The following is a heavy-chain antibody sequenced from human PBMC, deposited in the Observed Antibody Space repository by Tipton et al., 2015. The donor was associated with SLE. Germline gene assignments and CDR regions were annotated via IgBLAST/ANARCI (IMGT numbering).Heavy chain of an antibody. CDR3: ARGLWKEGQRPEC. CDR1: GFTFVNYA. Sequence: SLRLSCAASGFTFVNYAMSWVRQAPGKGLEWVSVIFGGGYTFYADSVKGRFTISKDNSQNTVYLQMNSLRYEDTATYYCARGLWKEGQRPECWVQGVLFTVPS. J-gene: IGHJ4*02. CDR2: IFGGGYT. V-gene: IGHV3-23*03. D-gene: IGHD6-25*01.